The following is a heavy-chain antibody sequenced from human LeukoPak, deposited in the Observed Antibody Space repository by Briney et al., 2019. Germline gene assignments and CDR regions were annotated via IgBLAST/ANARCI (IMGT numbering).Heavy chain of an antibody. CDR2: ISYDGSNK. V-gene: IGHV3-30-3*01. CDR1: GFTFSSYA. D-gene: IGHD5-12*01. J-gene: IGHJ4*02. CDR3: AREGTYSGYDR. Sequence: GRSLRLSCAASGFTFSSYAMHWVRQAPGKGLEWVAVISYDGSNKYYADSVKGRFTISRDNAKNSLYLQMNSLRAEDTAVYYCAREGTYSGYDRWGQGTLVTVSS.